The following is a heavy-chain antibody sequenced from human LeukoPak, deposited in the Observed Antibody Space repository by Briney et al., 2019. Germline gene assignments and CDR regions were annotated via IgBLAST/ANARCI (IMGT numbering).Heavy chain of an antibody. V-gene: IGHV3-30*04. D-gene: IGHD3-10*01. CDR3: AKALIYGSDLH. Sequence: GGSLRLSCAASGFIFSSYAMHWVRQAPGKGLEWVAVISYDGSNKYYADSVEGRFIISRDNSKNTLYLQMNSLRAEDLAVYYCAKALIYGSDLHWGQGNLVTVSS. CDR2: ISYDGSNK. J-gene: IGHJ4*02. CDR1: GFIFSSYA.